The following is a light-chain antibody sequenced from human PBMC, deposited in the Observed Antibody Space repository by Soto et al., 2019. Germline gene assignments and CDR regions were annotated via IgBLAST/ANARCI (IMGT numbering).Light chain of an antibody. J-gene: IGKJ2*01. CDR3: QQNGSTLHT. V-gene: IGKV3-20*01. Sequence: EIVLTQSPGTLSLSPGERATLSCRASQSVSSSYLAWYQQKPGQAPRLLIYGASSRATGIPDRFSSSGSGTDFTLTISRLGPEDFAVYYCQQNGSTLHTFGQGTKLEIK. CDR1: QSVSSSY. CDR2: GAS.